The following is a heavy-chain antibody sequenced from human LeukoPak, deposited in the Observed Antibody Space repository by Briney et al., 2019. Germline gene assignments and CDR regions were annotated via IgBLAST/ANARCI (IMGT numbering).Heavy chain of an antibody. D-gene: IGHD3-3*01. CDR2: INHSGST. CDR3: ARGGLEWLLSGPNRNWFDP. Sequence: SETLSLTCAVYGGTFSGYYWSWIRQPPGKRLEWIGEINHSGSTNYNPSLKSRVTISVDTSKNQFSLKLSSVTAADTAVYYCARGGLEWLLSGPNRNWFDPWGQGTLVTVSS. J-gene: IGHJ5*02. CDR1: GGTFSGYY. V-gene: IGHV4-34*01.